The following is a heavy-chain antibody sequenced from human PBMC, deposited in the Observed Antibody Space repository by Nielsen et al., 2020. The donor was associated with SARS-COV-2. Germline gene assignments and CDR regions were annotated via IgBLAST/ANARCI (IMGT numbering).Heavy chain of an antibody. V-gene: IGHV1-3*04. Sequence: ALVKVSCKSSGYTFTTNAIHWMRQAPGQWLEWMGWINTGNGNTKYSQRSQGRVTFTRDTSASTAHMELASLNSEDTAIYYCAREAGRGTLSGTERYFDFWGQGTLVTVSS. J-gene: IGHJ4*02. CDR1: GYTFTTNA. CDR3: AREAGRGTLSGTERYFDF. CDR2: INTGNGNT. D-gene: IGHD1/OR15-1a*01.